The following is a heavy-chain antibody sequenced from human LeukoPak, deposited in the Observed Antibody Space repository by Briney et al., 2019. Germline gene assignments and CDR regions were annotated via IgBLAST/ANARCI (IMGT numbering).Heavy chain of an antibody. CDR1: GGSISSSSYY. J-gene: IGHJ6*03. D-gene: IGHD3-10*01. CDR3: ARGPRFRGCSTGYYYSYMDV. V-gene: IGHV4-39*01. Sequence: PSETLSLTCTGSGGSISSSSYYWGWIRQPPGKGLEWIGSIYYSGSTSYNPSLKSRVSISVDTSKNQFSLKLSSVTAADTAVYYCARGPRFRGCSTGYYYSYMDVWGKGTTVTVSS. CDR2: IYYSGST.